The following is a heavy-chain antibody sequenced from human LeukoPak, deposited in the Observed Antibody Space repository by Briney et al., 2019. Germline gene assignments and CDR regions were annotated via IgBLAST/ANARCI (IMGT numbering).Heavy chain of an antibody. J-gene: IGHJ5*02. V-gene: IGHV4-61*02. CDR2: IYASGST. CDR3: AREYYSDWFDP. CDR1: GGSISSGSYY. Sequence: PSQTLSLTCTVLGGSISSGSYYWSWIRQPAGRGLEWIGRIYASGSTNYNPSLKSRVTISVDTSKNQFSLRLNSVTAADTAMYYCAREYYSDWFDPWGQGTLVSLSS. D-gene: IGHD2/OR15-2a*01.